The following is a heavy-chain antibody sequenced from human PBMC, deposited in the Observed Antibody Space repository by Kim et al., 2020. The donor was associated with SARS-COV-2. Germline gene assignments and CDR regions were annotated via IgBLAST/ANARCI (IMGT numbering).Heavy chain of an antibody. CDR1: GGTFSSYA. D-gene: IGHD3-9*01. V-gene: IGHV1-69*13. J-gene: IGHJ4*02. CDR2: IIPIFGTA. Sequence: SVKVSCKASGGTFSSYAIRWVRQAPGQGLEWMGGIIPIFGTANYAQKFQGRVTITADESTSTAYMELSSLRSEDTAVYYCARVRDILTGEGYFDYWGQGALCSVSS. CDR3: ARVRDILTGEGYFDY.